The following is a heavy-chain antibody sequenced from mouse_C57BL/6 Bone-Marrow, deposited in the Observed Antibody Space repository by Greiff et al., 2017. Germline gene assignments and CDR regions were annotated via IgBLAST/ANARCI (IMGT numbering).Heavy chain of an antibody. CDR3: GRFAYSGAY. D-gene: IGHD2-12*01. CDR1: GYTFTSYG. V-gene: IGHV1-81*01. CDR2: IYPRSVNT. J-gene: IGHJ3*01. Sequence: QVQLQQSGAELARPGASVKLSCKASGYTFTSYGISWVKQRTGQGLEWIGEIYPRSVNTYYNEKFKGKATLTADKSSSTAYMELRSLTSEDTAVYFCGRFAYSGAYWGQGTLVTVSA.